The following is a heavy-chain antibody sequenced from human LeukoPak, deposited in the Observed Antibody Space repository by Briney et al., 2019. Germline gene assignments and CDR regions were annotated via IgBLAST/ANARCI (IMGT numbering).Heavy chain of an antibody. CDR1: GFTFSSYW. CDR3: ARVTVGGIVVVPAAMFWDYYYYYRDV. CDR2: INSDGSST. J-gene: IGHJ6*03. V-gene: IGHV3-74*01. Sequence: GGSLRLSSAASGFTFSSYWMHWVRQALGKGLVWVSRINSDGSSTSYADSVKGRFTISRDNAKNTLYLQMNSLRAEDTAVYYCARVTVGGIVVVPAAMFWDYYYYYRDVWGKGTTVTVSS. D-gene: IGHD2-2*01.